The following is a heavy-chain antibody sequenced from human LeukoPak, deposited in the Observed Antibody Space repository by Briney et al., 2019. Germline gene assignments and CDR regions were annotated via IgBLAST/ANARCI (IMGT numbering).Heavy chain of an antibody. V-gene: IGHV3-15*01. D-gene: IGHD3-22*01. CDR3: TTGFITVDGAFDI. CDR2: IKSKTDGGTT. Sequence: PGGSLRLSCAASGFTFSNAWMSWVRQAPGKGLGWVGRIKSKTDGGTTDYAAPVKGRFTISRDDSKNTLYLQMNSLKTEDTAVYYCTTGFITVDGAFDIWGQGTMVTVSS. CDR1: GFTFSNAW. J-gene: IGHJ3*02.